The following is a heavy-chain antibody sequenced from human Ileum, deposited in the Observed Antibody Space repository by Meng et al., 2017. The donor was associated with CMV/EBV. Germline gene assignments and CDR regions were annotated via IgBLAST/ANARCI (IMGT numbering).Heavy chain of an antibody. CDR1: GFTFSSYA. V-gene: IGHV3-23*03. Sequence: EGSLRLSCAASGFTFSSYAMSWVRQAPGKGLEWVSVIYVGGSIITYADSVKGRFTISRDDSKNTLYLQMSSLTAEDTAVYYCAKSYFGSGNYYNCPGYFDYWGQGTLVTVSS. CDR3: AKSYFGSGNYYNCPGYFDY. J-gene: IGHJ4*02. CDR2: IYVGGSII. D-gene: IGHD3-10*01.